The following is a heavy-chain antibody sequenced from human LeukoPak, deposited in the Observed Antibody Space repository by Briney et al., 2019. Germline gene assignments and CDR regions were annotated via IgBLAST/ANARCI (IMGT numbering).Heavy chain of an antibody. D-gene: IGHD3-22*01. CDR3: ARAPSEIGGYYPEYFRH. Sequence: PGGSLRLSCAAAGFTFSSYWMHWVRQSPWKGLIWVSRIKSDGSTNYADSVKGRFTISRDNAKNTLSLQMNSLRAEDTGVYYCARAPSEIGGYYPEYFRHWGQGTLVTVSS. CDR2: IKSDGST. CDR1: GFTFSSYW. J-gene: IGHJ1*01. V-gene: IGHV3-74*01.